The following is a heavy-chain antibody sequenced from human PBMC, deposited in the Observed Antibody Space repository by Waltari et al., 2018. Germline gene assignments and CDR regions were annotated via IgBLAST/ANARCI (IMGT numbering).Heavy chain of an antibody. CDR1: GYTFTSSD. D-gene: IGHD3-22*01. V-gene: IGHV1-8*01. CDR3: AVITWTQENFDY. J-gene: IGHJ4*02. Sequence: QVQLVQSGAEVKKPGASVKVSCRAYGYTFTSSDINWVRQATEQGLEWMGWMNPNRGNTGYAQKFQGRVTMTRNTSISTAYMELSSLRSEDTAVYYCAVITWTQENFDYWGQGTLVTVSS. CDR2: MNPNRGNT.